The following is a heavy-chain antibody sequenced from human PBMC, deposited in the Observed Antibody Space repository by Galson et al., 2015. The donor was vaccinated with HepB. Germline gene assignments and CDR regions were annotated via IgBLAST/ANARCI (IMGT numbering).Heavy chain of an antibody. CDR1: GFTFSSFW. CDR2: INEDESDR. V-gene: IGHV3-7*01. D-gene: IGHD1-1*01. J-gene: IGHJ4*02. CDR3: ARDWNARGNWNDDGNHDY. Sequence: SLRLSCAASGFTFSSFWMSWVRQAPGKGLEWVANINEDESDRYYVDSVKGRFTISRDNAKNLVFLQMNSLRAEDTAIYYCARDWNARGNWNDDGNHDYWGQGTLVTVSS.